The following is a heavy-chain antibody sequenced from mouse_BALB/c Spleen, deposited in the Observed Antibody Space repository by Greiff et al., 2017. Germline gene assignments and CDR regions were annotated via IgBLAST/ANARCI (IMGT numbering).Heavy chain of an antibody. D-gene: IGHD2-1*01. Sequence: QVHVKQSGAELVRPGTSVKVSCKASGYAFTNYLIEWVKQRPGQGLEWIGVINPGSGGTNYNEKFKGKATLTADKSSSTAYMQLSSLTSDDSAVYFCARWRTSTVYAMDYWGQGTSVTVSS. CDR1: GYAFTNYL. V-gene: IGHV1-54*01. CDR3: ARWRTSTVYAMDY. J-gene: IGHJ4*01. CDR2: INPGSGGT.